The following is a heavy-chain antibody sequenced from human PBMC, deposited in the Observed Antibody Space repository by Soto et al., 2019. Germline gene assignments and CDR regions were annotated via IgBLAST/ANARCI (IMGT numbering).Heavy chain of an antibody. CDR1: GGSISSYY. CDR3: ASRYGGNLDY. V-gene: IGHV4-59*08. Sequence: QVQLQESGPGLVKPSETLSLTCTVSGGSISSYYWSWIRQPPGKGLEWIGYIYYSGSTNYTPSLPSRVPISVATSKTPFSLTLRSVTAADTAVYYCASRYGGNLDYWGQGTLVTVSS. CDR2: IYYSGST. J-gene: IGHJ4*02. D-gene: IGHD1-26*01.